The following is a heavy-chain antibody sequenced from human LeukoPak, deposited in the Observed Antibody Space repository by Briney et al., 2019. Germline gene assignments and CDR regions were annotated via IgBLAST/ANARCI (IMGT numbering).Heavy chain of an antibody. CDR1: GGSFSGYY. V-gene: IGHV4-34*01. D-gene: IGHD5-12*01. J-gene: IGHJ4*02. CDR3: ASRAIIVATIIYDY. Sequence: PSETLSLTCAVYGGSFSGYYWSWIRQPPGKGLEWIGEINHSGSTNYNPSLKSRVTISVDTSKNQFSLKLSSVTAADTAVYYCASRAIIVATIIYDYWGQGTLVTVSS. CDR2: INHSGST.